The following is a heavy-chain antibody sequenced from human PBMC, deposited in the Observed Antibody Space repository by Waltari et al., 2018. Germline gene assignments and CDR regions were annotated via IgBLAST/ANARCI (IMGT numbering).Heavy chain of an antibody. CDR1: GFTAGNNY. CDR3: ARPSSGSHNY. D-gene: IGHD1-26*01. CDR2: IYSGGDA. V-gene: IGHV3-66*01. Sequence: DVQLVESGGGLVQPGGSLRLSCAALGFTAGNNYLSWVRQPPGKGLEWVSLIYSGGDAFYADSVKGRFTISRDNSKNTLYLQMNSLRAEDTAVYYCARPSSGSHNYWGRGTLVTVSS. J-gene: IGHJ4*02.